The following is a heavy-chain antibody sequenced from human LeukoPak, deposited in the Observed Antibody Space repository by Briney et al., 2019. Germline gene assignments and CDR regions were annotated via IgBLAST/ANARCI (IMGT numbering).Heavy chain of an antibody. J-gene: IGHJ4*02. D-gene: IGHD3-22*01. V-gene: IGHV3-48*03. CDR2: ISSSGSTI. Sequence: GGSLRLSCAAPGFTFSSYEMNWVRQAPGKGLEWVSYISSSGSTIYYADSVKGRFTISRDNAKNSLYLQMNSLRAEDTAVYYCARATYDSSGYAWVYYFDYWGREPWSPSPQ. CDR3: ARATYDSSGYAWVYYFDY. CDR1: GFTFSSYE.